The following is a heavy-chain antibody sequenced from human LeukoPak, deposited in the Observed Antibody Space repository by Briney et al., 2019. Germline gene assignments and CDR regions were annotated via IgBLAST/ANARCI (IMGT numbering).Heavy chain of an antibody. CDR2: ISGSGGST. D-gene: IGHD3-22*01. CDR3: AKDLATYYYGSSGYSFDY. J-gene: IGHJ4*02. V-gene: IGHV3-23*01. Sequence: GGSLRLSCAASGFTFSSYAMSWVRQAPGKGLEWVSAISGSGGSTYYADSVKGRFTISRDNSKNTLYLQMDSLRAEDTAVYYCAKDLATYYYGSSGYSFDYWGQGTLVTVSS. CDR1: GFTFSSYA.